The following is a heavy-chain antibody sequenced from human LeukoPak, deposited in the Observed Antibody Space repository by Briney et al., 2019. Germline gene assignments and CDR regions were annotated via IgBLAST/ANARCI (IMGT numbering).Heavy chain of an antibody. CDR1: GYTFTGYY. CDR2: INPNSGRK. V-gene: IGHV1-2*06. D-gene: IGHD3-16*01. Sequence: ASVKVSCKASGYTFTGYYMHWVRQAPGQGLEWMGRINPNSGRKNYAQKLQGRVTMTRDTSISTAYMELSRLRSDDTAVYYCARGGVLGDAFDIWGQGTMVTVSS. J-gene: IGHJ3*02. CDR3: ARGGVLGDAFDI.